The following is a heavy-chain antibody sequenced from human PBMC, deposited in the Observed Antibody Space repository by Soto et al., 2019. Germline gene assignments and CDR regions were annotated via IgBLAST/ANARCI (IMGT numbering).Heavy chain of an antibody. CDR2: IYHSGST. J-gene: IGHJ4*02. V-gene: IGHV4-59*01. CDR1: GGSISTYY. D-gene: IGHD3-16*01. Sequence: SETLSLTCTVSGGSISTYYCSWIRQPPCKGLEWIGHIYHSGSTNSNPSLKSRVTVSVDTSKNQFSLKLNSVTAADTALYYCARSWARGLYFFDLCGQGTLVTVYS. CDR3: ARSWARGLYFFDL.